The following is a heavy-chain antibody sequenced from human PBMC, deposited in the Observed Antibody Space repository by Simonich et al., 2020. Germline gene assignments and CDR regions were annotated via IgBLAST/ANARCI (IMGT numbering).Heavy chain of an antibody. CDR2: IKHSGRT. D-gene: IGHD6-13*01. Sequence: QVQLQQWGAGLLKPSETLSLTCAVYGGSFSGYYWSWTRQPPGKGLEWIGEIKHSGRTNSNPPLKSRVTISGDTSKNQFSLKLSSLTAADTAVYYCARGLRVAAAGTAFQHWGQGTLVTVSS. V-gene: IGHV4-34*01. J-gene: IGHJ1*01. CDR3: ARGLRVAAAGTAFQH. CDR1: GGSFSGYY.